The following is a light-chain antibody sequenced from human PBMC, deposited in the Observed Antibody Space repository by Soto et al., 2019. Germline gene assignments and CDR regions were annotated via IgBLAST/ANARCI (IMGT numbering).Light chain of an antibody. CDR2: ATS. V-gene: IGKV3-15*01. CDR3: QQRSNWPPLT. Sequence: EIVMTQSPATLSVSPGERATLSCRASHRVSSYLAWYQQKPCQAHRLLIYATSTRATGIPARFSGSGSGTEFTLTISSLQSEDFAVYYCQQRSNWPPLTFGQGTRVEIK. J-gene: IGKJ5*01. CDR1: HRVSSY.